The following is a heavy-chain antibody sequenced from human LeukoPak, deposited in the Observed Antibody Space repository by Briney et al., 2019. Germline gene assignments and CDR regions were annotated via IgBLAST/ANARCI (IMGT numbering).Heavy chain of an antibody. D-gene: IGHD3-9*01. CDR3: ARYYYDILTGYSNWFDP. CDR1: GYTFTGYH. V-gene: IGHV1-2*02. CDR2: INPNSGGT. Sequence: ASVKVSCKASGYTFTGYHMHWVRQAPGQGLEWMGWINPNSGGTNYAQKFQGRVTMTRDTSISTAYMELSRLRSDDTAVYYCARYYYDILTGYSNWFDPWGQGTLVTVSS. J-gene: IGHJ5*02.